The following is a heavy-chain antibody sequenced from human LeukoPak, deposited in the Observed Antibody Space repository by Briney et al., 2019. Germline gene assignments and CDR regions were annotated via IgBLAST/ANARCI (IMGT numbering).Heavy chain of an antibody. CDR3: ARAPVYYDETRGYLKISNWYFDL. V-gene: IGHV3-74*01. J-gene: IGHJ2*01. Sequence: PGGSLRLSCAASGFTFSTYWMHWVRQAPGKGLVWVSRINSDGRATSYADSVKGRFTISRDNAKNTLYLQMNSLRAEDTAVYYCARAPVYYDETRGYLKISNWYFDLWGRGTLVTVSS. CDR2: INSDGRAT. CDR1: GFTFSTYW. D-gene: IGHD3-22*01.